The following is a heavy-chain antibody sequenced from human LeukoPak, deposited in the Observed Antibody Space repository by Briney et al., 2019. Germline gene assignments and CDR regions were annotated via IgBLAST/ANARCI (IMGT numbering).Heavy chain of an antibody. CDR2: IYYSGST. J-gene: IGHJ3*02. CDR3: ARDGRYSGYDYPGGLLGDDAFDI. V-gene: IGHV4-30-4*07. D-gene: IGHD5-12*01. CDR1: GGSISSGGYS. Sequence: TSETLSLTCAVSGGSISSGGYSWSWIRQPPGKGLEWIGYIYYSGSTYYNPSLKSRVTISVDTSKNQFSLKLSSVTAADTAVYYCARDGRYSGYDYPGGLLGDDAFDIWGQGTMVTVSS.